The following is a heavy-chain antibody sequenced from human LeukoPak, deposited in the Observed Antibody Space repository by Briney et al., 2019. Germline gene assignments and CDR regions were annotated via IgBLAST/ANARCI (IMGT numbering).Heavy chain of an antibody. D-gene: IGHD1-26*01. J-gene: IGHJ5*01. CDR2: TYYSGNT. Sequence: SETLSLTCSVSGDLIIGAPYFWSWVRQHPGKGLERIAYTYYSGNTYYNPSLKSRVALSVDTSKNQFSLNLTSVTAADTAVYFCARVVGSTSWFDSWGQGTLVTVSS. V-gene: IGHV4-31*03. CDR1: GDLIIGAPYF. CDR3: ARVVGSTSWFDS.